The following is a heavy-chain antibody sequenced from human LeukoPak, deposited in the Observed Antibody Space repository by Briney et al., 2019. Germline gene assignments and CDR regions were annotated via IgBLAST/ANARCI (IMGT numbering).Heavy chain of an antibody. J-gene: IGHJ6*04. CDR3: AAGAGYCSGGSCYLDYYYYGMDV. V-gene: IGHV1-58*01. Sequence: ASVKVSCKASGFTFTSSAVQWVRQARGQRLEWIGWIVVGSGNTNYTQKFQERVTITRDMSTSTAYMGLSSLRSEDTAVYYCAAGAGYCSGGSCYLDYYYYGMDVWGKGTTVTVSS. D-gene: IGHD2-15*01. CDR2: IVVGSGNT. CDR1: GFTFTSSA.